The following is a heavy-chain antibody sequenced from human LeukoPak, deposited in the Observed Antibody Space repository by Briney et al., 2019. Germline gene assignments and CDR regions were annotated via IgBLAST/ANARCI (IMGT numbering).Heavy chain of an antibody. CDR3: ARGDPQGAYFDC. V-gene: IGHV3-21*01. Sequence: GGSLRLSCAASGFTFSTYSMNWVRQAPGKGLEWVSVISSSSTYIYYSDSVRGRFTISRDNAKNSLYLQMNSLKAEDTAVYYCARGDPQGAYFDCWGQGALVTVSS. J-gene: IGHJ4*02. D-gene: IGHD5-24*01. CDR1: GFTFSTYS. CDR2: ISSSSTYI.